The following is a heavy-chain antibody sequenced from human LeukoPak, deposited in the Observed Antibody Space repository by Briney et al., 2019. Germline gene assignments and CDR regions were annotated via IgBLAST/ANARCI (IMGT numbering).Heavy chain of an antibody. J-gene: IGHJ4*02. Sequence: SGPPLVKPTQTLTLTCTFSGFSLSTSEMCVSGIRQPPGKALEWLALIDLNDDRYYSTSLKTRLTISKDTSKNQVVLTMTNMDPVDTATYYCARMIGYDFDYWGQGTLVTVSS. CDR2: IDLNDDR. V-gene: IGHV2-70*01. D-gene: IGHD1-1*01. CDR3: ARMIGYDFDY. CDR1: GFSLSTSEMC.